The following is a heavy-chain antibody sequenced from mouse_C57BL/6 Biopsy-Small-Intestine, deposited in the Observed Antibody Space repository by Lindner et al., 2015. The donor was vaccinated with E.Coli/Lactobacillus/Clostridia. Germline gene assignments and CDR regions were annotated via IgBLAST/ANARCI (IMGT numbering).Heavy chain of an antibody. CDR1: GYTFTAYW. V-gene: IGHV1-9*01. CDR3: ARGGFAY. J-gene: IGHJ3*01. CDR2: ILPGSGST. Sequence: VQLQESGAELMKPGASVKLSCKATGYTFTAYWIEWIEQRPGHGLEWIGEILPGSGSTNFNEKFKGKATLTVDKSSSTAYMELRSLTSDDSAVYYCARGGFAYWGQGTLVTVS.